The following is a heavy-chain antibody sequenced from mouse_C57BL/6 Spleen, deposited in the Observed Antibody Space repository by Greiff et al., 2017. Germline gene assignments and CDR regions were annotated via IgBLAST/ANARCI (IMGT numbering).Heavy chain of an antibody. CDR3: ARGGYDGYYAWYAMDY. CDR1: GYTFTSYW. Sequence: QVQLKQPGAELVKPGASVKLSCKASGYTFTSYWMHWVKQRPGQGLEWIGMIHPNSGSTNYNEKFKSKATLTVDKSSSTAYMQLSSLTSEDSAVYYCARGGYDGYYAWYAMDYWGQGTSVTVSA. CDR2: IHPNSGST. D-gene: IGHD2-3*01. J-gene: IGHJ4*01. V-gene: IGHV1-64*01.